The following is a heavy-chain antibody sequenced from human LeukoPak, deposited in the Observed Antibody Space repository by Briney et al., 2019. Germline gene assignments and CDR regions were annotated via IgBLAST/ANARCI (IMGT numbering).Heavy chain of an antibody. CDR2: INHSGST. CDR3: ARGSWLSTVLDY. J-gene: IGHJ4*02. D-gene: IGHD4-11*01. V-gene: IGHV4-34*01. CDR1: GGSFSGYY. Sequence: SETLSLTCAVYGGSFSGYYWSWIRQPPGKGLEWIGEINHSGSTNYNPSLKSRVTISVDTSKNQFSLKMSSVTAADTAVFYCARGSWLSTVLDYWGRGTLVTVSS.